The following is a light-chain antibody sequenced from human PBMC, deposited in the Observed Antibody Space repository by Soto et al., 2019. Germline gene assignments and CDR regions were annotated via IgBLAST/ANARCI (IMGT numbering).Light chain of an antibody. CDR3: QQRSNWPG. CDR1: QSVSSY. Sequence: EIVLTQSPATLSLSPGERATLSCRASQSVSSYLACYQQKPGQAPRLLIYDEYNRSTGIPARFSGSGSGTDCTLTVSSLEPEDFAVYYCQQRSNWPGFGGGTKVEIK. J-gene: IGKJ4*02. CDR2: DEY. V-gene: IGKV3-11*01.